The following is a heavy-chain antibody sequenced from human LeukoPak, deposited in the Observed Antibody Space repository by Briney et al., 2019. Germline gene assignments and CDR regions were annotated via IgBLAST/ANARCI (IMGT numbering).Heavy chain of an antibody. J-gene: IGHJ4*02. CDR1: GFTFSSYG. D-gene: IGHD5-12*01. Sequence: GGSLRLSCAASGFTFSSYGMHWVRQAPGKGLEWVAVISYDGSNKYYADSVKGRFTISRDNSKNTLYLQMNSLRAEDTAVYYCARGTDMVATTGEYYFDHWGQGTLVTVSS. V-gene: IGHV3-30*03. CDR2: ISYDGSNK. CDR3: ARGTDMVATTGEYYFDH.